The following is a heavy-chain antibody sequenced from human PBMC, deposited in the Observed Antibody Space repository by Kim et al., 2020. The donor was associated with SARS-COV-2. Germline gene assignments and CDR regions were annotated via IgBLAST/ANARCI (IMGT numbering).Heavy chain of an antibody. J-gene: IGHJ5*02. Sequence: SVKVSCKASGGTFSSYAISWVRQAPGQGLEWMGGIIPIFGTANYAQKFQGRVTITADESTSTAYMELSSLRSEDTAVYYCARDLPQEAYCGGDCYSNWFDPWGQGTLVTVSS. CDR3: ARDLPQEAYCGGDCYSNWFDP. D-gene: IGHD2-21*02. CDR2: IIPIFGTA. V-gene: IGHV1-69*13. CDR1: GGTFSSYA.